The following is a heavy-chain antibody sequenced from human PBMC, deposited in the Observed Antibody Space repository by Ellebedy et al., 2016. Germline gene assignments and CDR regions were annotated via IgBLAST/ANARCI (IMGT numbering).Heavy chain of an antibody. D-gene: IGHD3-3*01. V-gene: IGHV3-23*01. Sequence: GESLKISXVASGFSFRNFFMSWVRQAPGGGLEWISTISGGGDTTVSADSVKGRFTISRDNSRNTVYLHMDSLRAADTAVYYCYYGHYSGYWGQGTLVTVSS. CDR2: ISGGGDTT. J-gene: IGHJ4*02. CDR3: YYGHYSGY. CDR1: GFSFRNFF.